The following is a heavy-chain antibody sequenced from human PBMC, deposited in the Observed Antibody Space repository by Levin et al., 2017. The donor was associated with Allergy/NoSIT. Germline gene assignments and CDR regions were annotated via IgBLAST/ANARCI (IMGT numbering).Heavy chain of an antibody. J-gene: IGHJ5*02. CDR2: ISAYNGNT. Sequence: GESLKISCKASGYTFTSYGISWVRQAPGQGLEWMGWISAYNGNTNYAQKLQGRVTMTTDTSTSTAYMELRSLRSDDTAVYYCARESGYDYSRWFDPWGQGTLVTVSS. CDR3: ARESGYDYSRWFDP. CDR1: GYTFTSYG. V-gene: IGHV1-18*01. D-gene: IGHD5-12*01.